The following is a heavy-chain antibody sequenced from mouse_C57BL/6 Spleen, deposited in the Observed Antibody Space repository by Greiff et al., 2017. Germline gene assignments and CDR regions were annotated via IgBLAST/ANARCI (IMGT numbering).Heavy chain of an antibody. J-gene: IGHJ3*01. Sequence: VQLKQSGPELVKPGASVKISCKASGYTFTDYYMNWVKQSHGKSLEWIGDINPNNGGTSYNQKFKGKATLTVDKSSSTAYMGLRSLTSEDSAVYYCASGYYPAWFAYWGQGTLVTVAA. V-gene: IGHV1-26*01. CDR1: GYTFTDYY. D-gene: IGHD2-3*01. CDR3: ASGYYPAWFAY. CDR2: INPNNGGT.